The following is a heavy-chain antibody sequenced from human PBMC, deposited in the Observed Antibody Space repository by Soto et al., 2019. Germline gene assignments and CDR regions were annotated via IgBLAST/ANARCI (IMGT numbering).Heavy chain of an antibody. Sequence: ESGGGVVEPGRSLRLSCAASGFTFSIYGMHWVRQAPGKGLEWVAVISYDGSDKYYGDSVKDRFTISRDNSKNTLYLQMNSLRTEDTAIYYCAKDDYGDQGGFDYWGQGTLVSVSS. CDR2: ISYDGSDK. J-gene: IGHJ4*02. CDR3: AKDDYGDQGGFDY. CDR1: GFTFSIYG. D-gene: IGHD4-17*01. V-gene: IGHV3-30*18.